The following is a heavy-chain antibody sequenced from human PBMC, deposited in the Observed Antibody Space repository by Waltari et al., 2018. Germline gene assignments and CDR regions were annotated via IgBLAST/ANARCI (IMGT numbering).Heavy chain of an antibody. V-gene: IGHV4-38-2*02. D-gene: IGHD3-10*01. Sequence: QVQLQESGPGLVKPSETLSLTCTVSGYSISSGYYWGWIRQPPGQGLEWIGNIFHSGSTSYNPSLKSRVTISMDTSKNQFSLRLNSVTAADTAVYYCARGVLYWGQGTLATVSS. CDR3: ARGVLY. J-gene: IGHJ4*02. CDR2: IFHSGST. CDR1: GYSISSGYY.